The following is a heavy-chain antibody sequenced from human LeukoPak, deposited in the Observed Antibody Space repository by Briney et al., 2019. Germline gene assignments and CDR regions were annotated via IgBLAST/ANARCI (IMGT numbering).Heavy chain of an antibody. Sequence: ASVKVSCKASGYTFNGYYMHWVRQAPGQGLEWMGWINPNSGGTNYAQKFQGWVTMNRDTSISTAYMELSRLRSDDTAVYYCARATGSRSPIDYWGQGTLVTVSS. CDR3: ARATGSRSPIDY. V-gene: IGHV1-2*04. CDR1: GYTFNGYY. D-gene: IGHD1-26*01. CDR2: INPNSGGT. J-gene: IGHJ4*02.